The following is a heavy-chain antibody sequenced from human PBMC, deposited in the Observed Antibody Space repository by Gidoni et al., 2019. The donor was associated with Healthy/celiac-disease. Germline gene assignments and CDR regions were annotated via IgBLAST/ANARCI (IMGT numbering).Heavy chain of an antibody. CDR1: GVTFTTSA. D-gene: IGHD2-2*01. V-gene: IGHV1-69*01. CDR3: ARANGYCSSTSCLTSYYYYMDV. CDR2: IIPIFGTA. J-gene: IGHJ6*03. Sequence: QVWLVQSGAEVKKPGSSVKVPCKASGVTFTTSALSWVRQAPGQGLEWMGGIIPIFGTANYAQKFQGRVTITADESTSTAYMELSSLRSEDTAVYYCARANGYCSSTSCLTSYYYYMDVWGKGTTVTVSS.